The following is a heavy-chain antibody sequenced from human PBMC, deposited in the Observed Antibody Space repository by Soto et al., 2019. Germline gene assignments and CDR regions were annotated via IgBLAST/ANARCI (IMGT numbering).Heavy chain of an antibody. CDR2: INHSGST. CDR3: ARGPKEGVVPAARFGS. D-gene: IGHD2-2*01. CDR1: GGSFSGYY. J-gene: IGHJ5*02. Sequence: PSETLSLTCAVYGGSFSGYYWSWIRQPPGKGLEWIGEINHSGSTNYNPSLKSRVTISVDTSKNQFSLKLSPVTAADTAVYYCARGPKEGVVPAARFGSWGQGTLVTVS. V-gene: IGHV4-34*01.